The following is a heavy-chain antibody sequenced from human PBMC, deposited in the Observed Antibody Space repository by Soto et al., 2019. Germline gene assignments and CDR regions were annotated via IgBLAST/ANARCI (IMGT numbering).Heavy chain of an antibody. Sequence: PGESLKISCKGSGFTFTSYWIAWVRQMPGKGLEWMGIIYPGDSDASYSPSFQGQVTISADKSINTAYLHWSSLKASDTAIYYCAKHYCYCSTSTCSNFDYWGQGTLVTVSS. V-gene: IGHV5-51*01. CDR3: AKHYCYCSTSTCSNFDY. J-gene: IGHJ4*02. D-gene: IGHD2-2*01. CDR2: IYPGDSDA. CDR1: GFTFTSYW.